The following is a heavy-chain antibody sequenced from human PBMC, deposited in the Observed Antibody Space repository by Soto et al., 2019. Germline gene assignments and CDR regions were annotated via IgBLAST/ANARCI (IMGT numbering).Heavy chain of an antibody. Sequence: QVQLVQSGAEVKKPGASVKVSCKASGYTFTSYDINWVRQATGQGLEWMGWMNPNSGNTGYAQKFQGRVTRSRNTSVSTDYMELSSLRSEDTAVSYFARWPDGCCCYGMDVWGQGTTVTVSS. V-gene: IGHV1-8*01. CDR1: GYTFTSYD. J-gene: IGHJ6*02. CDR3: ARWPDGCCCYGMDV. CDR2: MNPNSGNT. D-gene: IGHD2-15*01.